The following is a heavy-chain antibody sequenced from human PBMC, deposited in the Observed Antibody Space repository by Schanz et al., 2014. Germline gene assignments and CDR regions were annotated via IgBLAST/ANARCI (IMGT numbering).Heavy chain of an antibody. J-gene: IGHJ6*02. Sequence: QVQLVQSGAEVKKPGASMKVSCKASGRTFIVYHVLHWVRQAPGQGLEWMGRISPNSGDTHSAQKLQGRVNMTCDRSISTANMELSRLRSDDTAVYYCARENKDYDSILNKFFHYGLDLWGQGTTVTVSS. V-gene: IGHV1-2*06. CDR1: GRTFIVYH. CDR3: ARENKDYDSILNKFFHYGLDL. D-gene: IGHD3-3*02. CDR2: ISPNSGDT.